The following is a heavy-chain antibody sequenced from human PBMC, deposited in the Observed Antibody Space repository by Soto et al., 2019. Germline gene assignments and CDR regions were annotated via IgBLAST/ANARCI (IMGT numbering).Heavy chain of an antibody. CDR2: IWYDGSNK. CDR3: ARDRSRITGTTRYYYYMDV. V-gene: IGHV3-33*01. Sequence: GGSLRLSCAASGSTFSSYGMHWVRQAPGKGLEWVAVIWYDGSNKYYADSVKGRFTISRDNSKNTLYLQMNSLRAEDTAVYYCARDRSRITGTTRYYYYMDVWGKGTTVTVSS. CDR1: GSTFSSYG. D-gene: IGHD1-7*01. J-gene: IGHJ6*03.